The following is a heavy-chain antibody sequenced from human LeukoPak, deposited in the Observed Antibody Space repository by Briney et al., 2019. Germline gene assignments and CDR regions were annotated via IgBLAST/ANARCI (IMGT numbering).Heavy chain of an antibody. CDR3: ARGSNDYSSYYYYMDV. V-gene: IGHV4-59*01. CDR1: XGSISSYY. CDR2: IYYSGST. D-gene: IGHD4-11*01. Sequence: TVXXGSISSYYWSWIRQPPGEXXXGIGDIYYSGSTNYDPSLKSPVTISVDTSKNQFSLKLSSVTAADTAVYYCARGSNDYSSYYYYMDVWGKGTTVTVSS. J-gene: IGHJ6*03.